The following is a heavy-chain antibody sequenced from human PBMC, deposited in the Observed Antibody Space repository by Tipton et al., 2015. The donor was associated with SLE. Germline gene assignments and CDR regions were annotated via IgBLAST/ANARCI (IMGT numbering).Heavy chain of an antibody. J-gene: IGHJ5*02. Sequence: TLSLTCTVSGGSISSSSYYWGWIRQPPGKGLEWIGSIHYSGSTYYNPSLKSRVTISVDTSKNQFSLKLGSVTAADTAVYYCARDQTVGAPRWFDPWGQGTLVTVSS. CDR1: GGSISSSSYY. CDR3: ARDQTVGAPRWFDP. V-gene: IGHV4-39*07. CDR2: IHYSGST. D-gene: IGHD1-26*01.